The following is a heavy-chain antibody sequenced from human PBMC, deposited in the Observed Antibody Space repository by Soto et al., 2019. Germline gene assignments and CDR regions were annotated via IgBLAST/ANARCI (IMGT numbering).Heavy chain of an antibody. CDR2: IDYSGST. J-gene: IGHJ4*02. D-gene: IGHD5-18*01. V-gene: IGHV4-59*01. CDR1: GFTFSSYA. CDR3: ARERYSYAFDY. Sequence: GSLGLSCAASGFTFSSYAMSGVRQAPGKGLEWIGNIDYSGSTNYNPSLKSRVTLSIDTSKNQFSLKLMSVTAADTAVYYCARERYSYAFDYWGQGTLVTVSS.